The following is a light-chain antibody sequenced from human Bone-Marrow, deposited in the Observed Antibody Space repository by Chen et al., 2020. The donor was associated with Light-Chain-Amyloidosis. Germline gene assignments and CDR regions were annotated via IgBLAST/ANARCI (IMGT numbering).Light chain of an antibody. CDR1: SLRMYL. CDR2: GKN. V-gene: IGLV3-19*01. Sequence: SSELTQDPSVSVALGQTVRITCHGDSLRMYLASWYQQKPGQAPQLVIYGKNSRPSGIPDRCSGCSSGNTASLTITGAQAEDEADYFGNSRDSSGSHLNWIFGGGTKLTVL. CDR3: NSRDSSGSHLNWI. J-gene: IGLJ2*01.